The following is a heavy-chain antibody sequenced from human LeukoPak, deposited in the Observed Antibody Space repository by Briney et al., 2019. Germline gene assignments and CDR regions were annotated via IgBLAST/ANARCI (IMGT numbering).Heavy chain of an antibody. Sequence: ASVKVSFTSSAYTFTVYCLHWVRQAPGQGLEWMGWINPNSGGTNYAQKFQGRVTMTRDTSISTAYMELSRLRSDDTAVYYCARGGSGSYPSYRYYYYGMDVWGQGTTVTVSS. CDR2: INPNSGGT. D-gene: IGHD3-10*01. CDR3: ARGGSGSYPSYRYYYYGMDV. V-gene: IGHV1-2*02. J-gene: IGHJ6*02. CDR1: AYTFTVYC.